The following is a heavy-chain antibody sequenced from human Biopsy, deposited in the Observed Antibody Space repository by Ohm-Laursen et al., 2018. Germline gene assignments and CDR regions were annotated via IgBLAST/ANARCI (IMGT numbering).Heavy chain of an antibody. CDR1: GGPIDSYY. CDR3: ASAGYNPDWNFDL. D-gene: IGHD5-24*01. CDR2: IYFTGRT. J-gene: IGHJ2*01. V-gene: IGHV4-59*12. Sequence: SETLSLTCTASGGPIDSYYWSWIRQPPGKALERIGYIYFTGRTSYNPSLKSRVTMSVNTTKKQFSLRLSSVTAADTAVYYCASAGYNPDWNFDLWGRGTRVTVSS.